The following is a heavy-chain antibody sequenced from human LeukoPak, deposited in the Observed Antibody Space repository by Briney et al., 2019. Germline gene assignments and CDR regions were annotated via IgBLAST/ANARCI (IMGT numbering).Heavy chain of an antibody. J-gene: IGHJ3*02. CDR2: ISAYNGNT. D-gene: IGHD2-21*01. CDR3: ARDPIAYCGGDCYSPPDAFDI. Sequence: ASVKVSCKASGYTFTSYGISWVRQAPGQGLEWMGWISAYNGNTNNAQKLQGRVTMTTDTSTSTAYMELRSLRSDDTAVYYCARDPIAYCGGDCYSPPDAFDIWGQGTMVTVSS. V-gene: IGHV1-18*01. CDR1: GYTFTSYG.